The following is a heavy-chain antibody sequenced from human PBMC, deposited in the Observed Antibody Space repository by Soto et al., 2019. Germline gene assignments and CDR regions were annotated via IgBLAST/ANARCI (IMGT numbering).Heavy chain of an antibody. CDR3: AKDKERGGYDSDFDA. Sequence: EVQLLESGGGLIQPGGSLRLSCEASGFTFGTYGMGWVRQAPGKGLEWVSTITGGNTYYAASVRGRFTISRDNYKNTLYLQVSSLRAEDTALYYCAKDKERGGYDSDFDAWGQGTLVTVSS. V-gene: IGHV3-23*01. J-gene: IGHJ4*02. CDR1: GFTFGTYG. CDR2: ITGGNT. D-gene: IGHD5-12*01.